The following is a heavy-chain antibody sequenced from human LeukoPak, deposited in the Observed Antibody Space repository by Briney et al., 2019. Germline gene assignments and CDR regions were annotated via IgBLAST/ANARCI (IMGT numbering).Heavy chain of an antibody. D-gene: IGHD3-3*01. CDR3: AKDKAPITTFGVVIQGPDY. CDR1: RIPFTRYA. Sequence: PAGSLRHSCAPSRIPFTRYAMSWLRQPPRKRPDWVSANSGSGGSTYYADSVKGRFTISRAHSKNPLYLQMNSLRAEDTAVYYCAKDKAPITTFGVVIQGPDYWGQGTLVTVSS. CDR2: NSGSGGST. J-gene: IGHJ4*02. V-gene: IGHV3-23*01.